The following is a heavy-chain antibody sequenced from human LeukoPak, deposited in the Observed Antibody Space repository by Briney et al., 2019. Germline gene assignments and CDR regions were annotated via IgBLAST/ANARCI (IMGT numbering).Heavy chain of an antibody. V-gene: IGHV1-18*01. Sequence: ASVKVSCKASGYTFTSYGISWVRQAPGQGLEWMGWISAYNGNTNYAQKLQGRVTMTTDTSTSTAYMELRSLRSDDTAVYYCARDTPVVVPAATLGYWGQGTLVTVSS. J-gene: IGHJ4*02. CDR3: ARDTPVVVPAATLGY. CDR1: GYTFTSYG. D-gene: IGHD2-2*01. CDR2: ISAYNGNT.